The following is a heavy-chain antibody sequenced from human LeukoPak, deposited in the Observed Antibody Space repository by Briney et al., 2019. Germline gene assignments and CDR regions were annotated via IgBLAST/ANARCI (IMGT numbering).Heavy chain of an antibody. CDR3: TREPHIAAADPFDY. J-gene: IGHJ4*02. V-gene: IGHV3-49*03. CDR1: GFTFGDYA. D-gene: IGHD6-13*01. CDR2: IRSKAYGGTT. Sequence: PGGSLRLSCTASGFTFGDYAMSWFRQAPGKGLEWVGFIRSKAYGGTTEYAASVKGRFTISRDDSKSIAYLQMNSLKTEDTAVYYCTREPHIAAADPFDYWGQGTLVTVSS.